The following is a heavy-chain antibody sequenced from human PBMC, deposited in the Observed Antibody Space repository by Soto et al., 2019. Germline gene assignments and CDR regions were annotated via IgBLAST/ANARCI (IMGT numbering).Heavy chain of an antibody. Sequence: GASVKVSCKASGYTFTSYSIHWVRQAPGQRLEWMGWVNAGNGNTKYSQKFQGRVTITRDTSASTAYMELSSLRSEDTAVFYCARATAMVAGPFDYWGQGTQVTVSS. CDR3: ARATAMVAGPFDY. J-gene: IGHJ4*02. CDR1: GYTFTSYS. D-gene: IGHD5-18*01. V-gene: IGHV1-3*01. CDR2: VNAGNGNT.